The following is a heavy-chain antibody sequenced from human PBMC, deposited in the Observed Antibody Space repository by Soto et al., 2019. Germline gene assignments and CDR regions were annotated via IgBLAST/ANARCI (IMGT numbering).Heavy chain of an antibody. Sequence: GSLRLSCAASGFTFNSYGMHWVRQAPGKGLAWVALISYDGSNEFYANSVRGRFTISRDNSKNTLYLQLNSLRSEDSAVYYCARDRWNDVPPTQYYYYFGIDVWGQGTTVTVSS. V-gene: IGHV3-30*03. CDR2: ISYDGSNE. D-gene: IGHD1-1*01. CDR3: ARDRWNDVPPTQYYYYFGIDV. CDR1: GFTFNSYG. J-gene: IGHJ6*02.